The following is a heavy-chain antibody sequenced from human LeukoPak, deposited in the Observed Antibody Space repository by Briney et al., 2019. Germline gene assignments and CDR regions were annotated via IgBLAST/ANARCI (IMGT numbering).Heavy chain of an antibody. J-gene: IGHJ3*01. CDR1: GFTFAEYA. Sequence: GGSLRLSCTTSGFTFAEYALTWVRQAPGKGLEWVGFIRAKTYGGTAEYATSLKNRFIISRDDSESVVYLQMNSLKAEDTARYYCRATLVQGEVFDFWGQGTMLTVSS. D-gene: IGHD3-10*01. CDR3: RATLVQGEVFDF. V-gene: IGHV3-49*04. CDR2: IRAKTYGGTA.